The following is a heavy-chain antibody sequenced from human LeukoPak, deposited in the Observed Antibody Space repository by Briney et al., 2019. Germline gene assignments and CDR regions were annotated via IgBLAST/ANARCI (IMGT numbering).Heavy chain of an antibody. D-gene: IGHD3-9*01. CDR3: TRDLMDYDVSTGLHHYYMDV. CDR2: INGDGRNI. Sequence: GGSMRLSCVASGFTFSSYWMHWVRQDPRKGLVWVSRINGDGRNINYADSVRGRFTISRDNAKNTLYLQMNTLRVEDTAVYYCTRDLMDYDVSTGLHHYYMDVWGQGTTVTVSS. J-gene: IGHJ6*02. V-gene: IGHV3-74*01. CDR1: GFTFSSYW.